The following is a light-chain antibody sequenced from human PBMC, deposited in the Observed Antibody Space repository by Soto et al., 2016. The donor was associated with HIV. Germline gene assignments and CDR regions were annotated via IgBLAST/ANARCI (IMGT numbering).Light chain of an antibody. CDR3: MQALQTXFT. Sequence: DIVMTQSPLSLPVTPGEPASISCRSSQSLLHSNGYNYLDWYLQKPGQSPQLLIYLGSNRASGVPDRFSGSGSGTDFTLKISRVEAEDVGVYYCMQALQTXFTFGPGTKVD. J-gene: IGKJ3*01. CDR2: LGS. CDR1: QSLLHSNGYNY. V-gene: IGKV2-28*01.